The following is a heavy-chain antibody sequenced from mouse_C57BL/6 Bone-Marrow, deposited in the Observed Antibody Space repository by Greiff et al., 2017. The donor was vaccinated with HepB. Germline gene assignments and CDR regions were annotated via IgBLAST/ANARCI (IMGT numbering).Heavy chain of an antibody. D-gene: IGHD1-1*01. CDR2: IDPENGDT. Sequence: EVQLQQSGAELVRPGASVKLSCTASGFNIKDDYMHWVKQRPEQGLEWIGWIDPENGDTEHASKFQGKATITADTSSNTAYLQLSSLTSEDTAVYYCTTGLLYYAMDYWGQGTSVTVSS. V-gene: IGHV14-4*01. CDR3: TTGLLYYAMDY. J-gene: IGHJ4*01. CDR1: GFNIKDDY.